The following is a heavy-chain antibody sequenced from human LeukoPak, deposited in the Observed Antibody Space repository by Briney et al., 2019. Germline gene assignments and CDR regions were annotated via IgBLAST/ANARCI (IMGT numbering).Heavy chain of an antibody. CDR1: GFTFSSYS. CDR3: ARDPDVAAAGTN. V-gene: IGHV3-21*01. J-gene: IGHJ4*02. CDR2: ISSSSSYI. D-gene: IGHD6-13*01. Sequence: SGGSLRLSCAASGFTFSSYSMNWVRQAPGKGLEWVSSISSSSSYIYYAGSVKGRFTISRDNAKNSLYLQMNSLRAEDTAVYYCARDPDVAAAGTNWGQGTLVTVSS.